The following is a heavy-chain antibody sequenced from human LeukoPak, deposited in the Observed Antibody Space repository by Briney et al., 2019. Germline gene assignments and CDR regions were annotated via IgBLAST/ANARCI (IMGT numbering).Heavy chain of an antibody. CDR3: ARAPSEIGGYYPEYFRH. V-gene: IGHV3-74*01. CDR2: IKSDGST. J-gene: IGHJ1*01. CDR1: GFTFSTYW. D-gene: IGHD3-22*01. Sequence: HPGGSLRLSCAASGFTFSTYWMHWVRHAPGKGLVWVSRIKSDGSTNYADSVKGRFTIPRDNTNNTLSLQMNSLRPEDTGVYYCARAPSEIGGYYPEYFRHWGQGTLVTVSS.